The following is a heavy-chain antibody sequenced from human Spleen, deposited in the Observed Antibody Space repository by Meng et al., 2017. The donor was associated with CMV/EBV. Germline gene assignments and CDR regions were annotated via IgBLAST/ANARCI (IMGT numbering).Heavy chain of an antibody. D-gene: IGHD1/OR15-1a*01. CDR3: AAEPSPTTQGWFDP. V-gene: IGHV1-69*05. Sequence: SVKVSCKTSGSAFTDFAITWVRQAPGQGLEWMGGFIPVFGAPDYAQKFQGRMTISTDESTSTAYMELSSLRSDDTAVYFCAAEPSPTTQGWFDPWGQGTLVTVSS. CDR1: GSAFTDFA. CDR2: FIPVFGAP. J-gene: IGHJ5*02.